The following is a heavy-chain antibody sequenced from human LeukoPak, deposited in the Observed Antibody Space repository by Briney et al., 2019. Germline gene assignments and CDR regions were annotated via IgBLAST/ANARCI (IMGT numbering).Heavy chain of an antibody. CDR2: ISYDGSNK. J-gene: IGHJ4*02. CDR3: ARDTDYGGNMDY. D-gene: IGHD4-23*01. Sequence: PGRSLRLSCAASGFTFSSYAMHWVRQAPGKGLERVAVISYDGSNKYYADSVKGRFTISRDNSKNTLYLQMNSLRAEDTAVYYCARDTDYGGNMDYWGQGTLVTVSS. CDR1: GFTFSSYA. V-gene: IGHV3-30-3*01.